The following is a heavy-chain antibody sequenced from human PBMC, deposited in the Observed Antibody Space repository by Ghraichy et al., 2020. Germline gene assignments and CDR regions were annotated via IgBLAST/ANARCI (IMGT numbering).Heavy chain of an antibody. V-gene: IGHV3-7*01. D-gene: IGHD3-10*01. CDR1: GFTFSSYW. Sequence: GGSLRLSCVASGFTFSSYWMSWVRQAPGKGLEWVANIKQDGSEKYYVDSVKGRFTISRDNAKNSLYLQMNSLRAEDTAVYYCARGAGVNYGSGSYYVWGQGTLVTVSS. J-gene: IGHJ4*02. CDR2: IKQDGSEK. CDR3: ARGAGVNYGSGSYYV.